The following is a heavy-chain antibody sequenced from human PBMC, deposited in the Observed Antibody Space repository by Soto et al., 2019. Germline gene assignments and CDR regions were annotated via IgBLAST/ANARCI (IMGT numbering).Heavy chain of an antibody. V-gene: IGHV3-7*03. CDR2: IKNDGSEE. J-gene: IGHJ6*02. Sequence: LRLSCAASGFTFSKYWMTCVRQAPGKGLEWVANIKNDGSEEYYVDSVKGRFTISRDNAENSVYLQMNSLRAEDTAVYYCARESLYDRSGCYSDDYYYGMEVWGQGTTVTVSS. CDR3: ARESLYDRSGCYSDDYYYGMEV. CDR1: GFTFSKYW. D-gene: IGHD3-22*01.